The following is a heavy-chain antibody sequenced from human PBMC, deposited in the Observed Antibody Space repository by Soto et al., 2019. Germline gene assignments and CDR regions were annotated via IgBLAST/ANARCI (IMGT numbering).Heavy chain of an antibody. Sequence: ASVKVSCKASGGTFSSYTISWVRQAPGQGLEWMGRIIPILGIANYAQKFQGRVTITADKSTSTAYMELSSLRSDDTAVYYCAREPVAGIWFDPWGQGTLVTVSS. CDR3: AREPVAGIWFDP. D-gene: IGHD6-19*01. CDR2: IIPILGIA. J-gene: IGHJ5*02. CDR1: GGTFSSYT. V-gene: IGHV1-69*04.